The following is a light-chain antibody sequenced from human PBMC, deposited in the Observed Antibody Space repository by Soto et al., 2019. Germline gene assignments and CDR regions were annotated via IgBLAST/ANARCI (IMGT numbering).Light chain of an antibody. Sequence: DIQLTQSPASLSSSAGDRVTLTCRASRSLSNYVAWYQQKPGKAPRLVISHASNWQTGVPSRFSGSGSGTDFTLSISSLQPEDFAIYYCQQPSNFPPTFGQGTKLEIK. V-gene: IGKV1-12*01. CDR3: QQPSNFPPT. CDR1: RSLSNY. J-gene: IGKJ2*01. CDR2: HAS.